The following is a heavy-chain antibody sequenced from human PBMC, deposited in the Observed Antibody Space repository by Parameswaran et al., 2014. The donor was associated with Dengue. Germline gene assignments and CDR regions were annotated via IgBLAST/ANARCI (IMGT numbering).Heavy chain of an antibody. V-gene: IGHV3-23*01. D-gene: IGHD3-3*01. CDR2: ISGSGGST. J-gene: IGHJ6*04. Sequence: VRQAPGKGLEWVSAISGSGGSTYYADSVKGRFTISRDNSKNTLYLQMNSLRAEDTAVYYCAKAFGGYDFWSVYGMTSGPGTTVTSPQ. CDR3: AKAFGGYDFWSVYGMTS.